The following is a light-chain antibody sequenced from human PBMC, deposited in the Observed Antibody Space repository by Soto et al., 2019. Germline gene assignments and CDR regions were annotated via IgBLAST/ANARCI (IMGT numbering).Light chain of an antibody. V-gene: IGLV1-44*01. CDR3: AAWDGSLNGYV. J-gene: IGLJ1*01. CDR1: YSNIGSNT. CDR2: SNN. Sequence: QPVLTQPPSTSGTPGQRVTISCSGSYSNIGSNTVNWYQHLPGTAPKLLIYSNNQRPSGVPDRFSGSKSGTSASLAVSGLQSEDEADYYCAAWDGSLNGYVFGTGTKVTVL.